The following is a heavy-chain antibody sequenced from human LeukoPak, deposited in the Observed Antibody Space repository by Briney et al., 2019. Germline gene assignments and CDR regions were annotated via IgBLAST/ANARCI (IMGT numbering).Heavy chain of an antibody. D-gene: IGHD3-3*01. J-gene: IGHJ6*03. CDR2: INPSGGST. Sequence: ASVKVSCKASGYTFTSYYMHWVRQAPGQGLEWMGIINPSGGSTSYAQKFQGRVTMTRDMSTSTVYMELSNLRSEDTAVYYCARDLSTIFGIDYYMDVWGKGTTVTVSS. CDR1: GYTFTSYY. V-gene: IGHV1-46*01. CDR3: ARDLSTIFGIDYYMDV.